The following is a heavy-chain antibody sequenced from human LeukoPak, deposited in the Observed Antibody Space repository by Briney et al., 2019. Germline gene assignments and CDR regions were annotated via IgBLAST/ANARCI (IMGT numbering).Heavy chain of an antibody. J-gene: IGHJ5*02. D-gene: IGHD2-15*01. V-gene: IGHV4-34*01. CDR1: GGSFSGYY. CDR3: ARVQAASQWFDP. Sequence: SETLSLTCAVYGGSFSGYYWSWIRQPPGKGLEWIGEINHSGSTNYNPPLKSRVTISVDTSKNQFSLKLSSVTAADTAVYYCARVQAASQWFDPWGQGTLVTVSS. CDR2: INHSGST.